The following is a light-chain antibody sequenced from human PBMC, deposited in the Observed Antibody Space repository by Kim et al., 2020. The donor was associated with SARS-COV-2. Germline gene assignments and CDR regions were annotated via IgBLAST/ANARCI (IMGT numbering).Light chain of an antibody. CDR1: SSNIVSNY. J-gene: IGLJ2*01. V-gene: IGLV1-47*01. Sequence: GQVDTISCSGSSSNIVSNYVYWYQQLPGTAPKLLIYRNNQRPSGVPDRFSGSKSGTSASLAISGLRSEDEADYYCAAWDDSLSGQVFGGGTQLTVL. CDR3: AAWDDSLSGQV. CDR2: RNN.